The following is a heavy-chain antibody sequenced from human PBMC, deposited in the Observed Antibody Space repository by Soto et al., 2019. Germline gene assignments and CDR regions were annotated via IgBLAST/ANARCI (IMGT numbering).Heavy chain of an antibody. V-gene: IGHV4-4*07. CDR2: IYTSGST. D-gene: IGHD4-17*01. CDR3: ATSLGDHYGGKYYYYYYGMDV. Sequence: SETLSLTCTVSGGSISSYYWSWIRQPAGKGLEWIGRIYTSGSTNYNPSLKSRVTMSVDTSKNQFSLKLSSVTAADTAVYYCATSLGDHYGGKYYYYYYGMDVWGQGTTVTVSS. CDR1: GGSISSYY. J-gene: IGHJ6*02.